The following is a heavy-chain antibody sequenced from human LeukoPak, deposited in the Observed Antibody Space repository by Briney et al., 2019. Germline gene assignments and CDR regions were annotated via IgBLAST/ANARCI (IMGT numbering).Heavy chain of an antibody. CDR2: ISDSGGST. Sequence: GGALRLSCVPSGGTLSSYAMSGVRQAPGRGVEGVSAISDSGGSTYDADSLKGRITNSRDNSKNTLYLQMNSMRAEHTAVYYCAKDTSIGRYCTNGVCSPFDYWGQGTLVTVSS. V-gene: IGHV3-23*01. J-gene: IGHJ4*02. CDR3: AKDTSIGRYCTNGVCSPFDY. D-gene: IGHD2-8*01. CDR1: GGTLSSYA.